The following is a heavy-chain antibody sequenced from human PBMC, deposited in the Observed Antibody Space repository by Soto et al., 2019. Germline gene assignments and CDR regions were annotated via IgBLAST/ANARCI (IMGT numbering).Heavy chain of an antibody. V-gene: IGHV3-23*01. D-gene: IGHD2-2*02. CDR1: GFTFSSYA. CDR3: ARAPNCSSTSCYTYYFDY. J-gene: IGHJ4*02. CDR2: ISGSGGGT. Sequence: GGSLRLSCAASGFTFSSYAISWVRQAPGKGLEWVSAISGSGGGTYYADSVKGRFTISRDNAKNSLYLQMNSLRAEDTAVYYCARAPNCSSTSCYTYYFDYWGQGTLVTVSS.